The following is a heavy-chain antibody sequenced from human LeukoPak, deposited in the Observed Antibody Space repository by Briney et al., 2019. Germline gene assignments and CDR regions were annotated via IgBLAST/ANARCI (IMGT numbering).Heavy chain of an antibody. CDR1: GFTFSSYS. CDR3: ARPSTRGIAEPFDY. Sequence: GGSLRLSCAASGFTFSSYSMNWVRQAPGKGLEWVSSISSSSSYIYYADSVKGRFTISRDNAKNSLYLQMNSLRAEDTAVYYCARPSTRGIAEPFDYWGQGALVTVSS. CDR2: ISSSSSYI. V-gene: IGHV3-21*01. J-gene: IGHJ4*02. D-gene: IGHD6-13*01.